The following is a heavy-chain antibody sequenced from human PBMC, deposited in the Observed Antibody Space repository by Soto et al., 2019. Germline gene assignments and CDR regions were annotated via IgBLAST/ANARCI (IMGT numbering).Heavy chain of an antibody. CDR2: INPNSGGT. V-gene: IGHV1-2*04. CDR3: ARGPYGSGGSCYSDYFDY. D-gene: IGHD2-15*01. CDR1: GYTFTGYY. J-gene: IGHJ4*02. Sequence: ASVKVSCKASGYTFTGYYMHWVRQAPGQGLEWMGWINPNSGGTNYAQKFQGWVTMTRDTSISTAYMELSRLRSDDTAVYYCARGPYGSGGSCYSDYFDYWGQGTLVTVSS.